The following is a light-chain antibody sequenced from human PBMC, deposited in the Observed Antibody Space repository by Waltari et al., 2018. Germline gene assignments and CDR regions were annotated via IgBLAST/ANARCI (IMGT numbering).Light chain of an antibody. J-gene: IGLJ2*01. Sequence: QSALTQPASVSGSPGQSLTVYCTGPNSDVGGYTYASRYQHHPGKAPKLMIYDVSQRPSGVSNRFSGSKSGNTASLTISGLQAEDEADYYCSSYTSRSSLVFGGGTKVTVL. CDR3: SSYTSRSSLV. CDR2: DVS. V-gene: IGLV2-14*03. CDR1: NSDVGGYTY.